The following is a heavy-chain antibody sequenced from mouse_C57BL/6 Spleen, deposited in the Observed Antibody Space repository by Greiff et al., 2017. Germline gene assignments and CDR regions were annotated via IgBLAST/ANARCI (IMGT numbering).Heavy chain of an antibody. V-gene: IGHV3-6*01. CDR3: ARARSYYMDFDD. Sequence: EVKLMESGPGLVKPSQSLSLTCSVTGYSITSGYYWNWIRQFPGNKLEWMGYISYDGSNNYNPSLKNRISITRDTSKNQFFLKLNSVTTEDTATYYCARARSYYMDFDDWGQGTTLTASS. CDR2: ISYDGSN. J-gene: IGHJ2*01. D-gene: IGHD2-12*01. CDR1: GYSITSGYY.